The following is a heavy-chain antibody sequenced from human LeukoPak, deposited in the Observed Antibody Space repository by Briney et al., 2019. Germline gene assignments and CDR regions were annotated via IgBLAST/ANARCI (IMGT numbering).Heavy chain of an antibody. D-gene: IGHD3-3*02. CDR3: ARDMPRVAFWEWLSPGFDY. V-gene: IGHV4-34*01. Sequence: SETLSLTCAVYGGSFSAYYWSWIRQSPGKGLEWIAEINHRGDTNYNPSVKSRVSISVDTSKNQFSLKVTSLTAEDTAVYYCARDMPRVAFWEWLSPGFDYWGKGTLASVSS. CDR2: INHRGDT. J-gene: IGHJ4*02. CDR1: GGSFSAYY.